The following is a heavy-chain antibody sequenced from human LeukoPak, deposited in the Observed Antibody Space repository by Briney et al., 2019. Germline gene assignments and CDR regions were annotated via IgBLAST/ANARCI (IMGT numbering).Heavy chain of an antibody. CDR3: ARDLDLVIDY. J-gene: IGHJ4*02. CDR1: GFTFSSYA. Sequence: GGSLRLSCAASGFTFSSYAMHWVRQAPGKGLEWVAVISYDGSNKYYADSVKGRFTISRDNSKNTLYLQMNSLRAEDTAVYYCARDLDLVIDYWGQGTLVTVSS. D-gene: IGHD5-12*01. CDR2: ISYDGSNK. V-gene: IGHV3-30-3*01.